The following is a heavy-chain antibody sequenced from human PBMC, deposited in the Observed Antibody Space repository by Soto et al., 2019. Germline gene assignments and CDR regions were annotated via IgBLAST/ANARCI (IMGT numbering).Heavy chain of an antibody. CDR2: MYYNGNI. CDR3: ASGGNWFDP. V-gene: IGHV4-59*01. Sequence: SETLSLTCNVSGGSISNYYWTWVRQSPEKGLEWIGYMYYNGNINYNPSLKSRVTISIDTSKNQFPLTLKSVTAADTAVYYCASGGNWFDPWGQGVLVTVSS. D-gene: IGHD3-16*01. J-gene: IGHJ5*02. CDR1: GGSISNYY.